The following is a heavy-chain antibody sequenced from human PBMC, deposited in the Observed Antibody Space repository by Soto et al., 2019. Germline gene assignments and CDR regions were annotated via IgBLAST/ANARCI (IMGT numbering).Heavy chain of an antibody. CDR1: GFTFSSYS. D-gene: IGHD2-15*01. CDR2: ISSSSSYI. V-gene: IGHV3-21*06. Sequence: GGSLRLSCAASGFTFSSYSMNWVRQAPGKGLEWVSSISSSSSYIYYADSVKGRFTISRDNAKNSLYLQMNSLRAEDTAVYYCAREDCSGGSCYGHDAFDIWGQGTMVTVSS. J-gene: IGHJ3*02. CDR3: AREDCSGGSCYGHDAFDI.